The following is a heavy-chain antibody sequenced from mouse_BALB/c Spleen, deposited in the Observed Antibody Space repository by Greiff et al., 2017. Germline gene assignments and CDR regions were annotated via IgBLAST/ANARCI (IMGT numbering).Heavy chain of an antibody. D-gene: IGHD2-4*01. CDR2: IWAGGST. CDR1: GFSLTSYG. Sequence: VQLQESGPGLVAPSQSLSITCTVSGFSLTSYGVHWVRQPPGKGLEWLGVIWAGGSTNYNSALMSRLSISKDNSKSQVFLKMNSLQTDDTAMYYCARDRSYYDYDGFAYWGQGTLVTVSA. V-gene: IGHV2-9*02. J-gene: IGHJ3*01. CDR3: ARDRSYYDYDGFAY.